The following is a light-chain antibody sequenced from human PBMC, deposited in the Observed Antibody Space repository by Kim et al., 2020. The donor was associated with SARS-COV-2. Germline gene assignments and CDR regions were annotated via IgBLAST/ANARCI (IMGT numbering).Light chain of an antibody. CDR3: QQSYSTPPT. CDR1: QSLSSY. Sequence: ASVGDRVTITCRASQSLSSYLSWYQQKPGEAPNLLIYAASSLQSGVPSRFSVSGSGTDFTLTISSLQPEDFATYYCQQSYSTPPTFGQGTKVDIK. J-gene: IGKJ1*01. V-gene: IGKV1-39*01. CDR2: AAS.